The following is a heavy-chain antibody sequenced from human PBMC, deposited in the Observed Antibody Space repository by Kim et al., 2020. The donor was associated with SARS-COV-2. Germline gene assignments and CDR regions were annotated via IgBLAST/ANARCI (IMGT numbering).Heavy chain of an antibody. D-gene: IGHD3-10*01. Sequence: TYAQGFTGRVVFSLDTSVSTAYLQISSLKAEDTAVYYCASNVLLWFGEADYWGQGTLVTVSS. J-gene: IGHJ4*02. V-gene: IGHV7-4-1*02. CDR3: ASNVLLWFGEADY.